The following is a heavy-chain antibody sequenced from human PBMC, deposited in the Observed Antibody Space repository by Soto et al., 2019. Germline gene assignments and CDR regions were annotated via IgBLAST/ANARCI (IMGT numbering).Heavy chain of an antibody. CDR1: GYSFTSYW. V-gene: IGHV5-51*01. CDR2: IYPGDSDT. J-gene: IGHJ3*02. CDR3: ARLHGGSYYNVQGAFDI. D-gene: IGHD1-26*01. Sequence: GESLKISCKGSGYSFTSYWSDWVRQMPGKGLEWMGIIYPGDSDTRYSPSFQGQVTISADKSISTAYLQWSSLKASDTAMYYCARLHGGSYYNVQGAFDIWGQGTMVTVSS.